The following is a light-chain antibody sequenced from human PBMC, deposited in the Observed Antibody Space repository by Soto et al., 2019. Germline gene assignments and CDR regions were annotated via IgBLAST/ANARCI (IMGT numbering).Light chain of an antibody. CDR3: SSYTSRSTLV. CDR2: EVS. J-gene: IGLJ3*02. CDR1: NGDVGGYNY. Sequence: QSALTQPASVSGSPGQSITISCTGTNGDVGGYNYVSWYQQRPGKAPKLIISEVSARPSGVSNRFSGSKSGNTASLTISGLQAEDAADYFCSSYTSRSTLVFGVGTKLTVL. V-gene: IGLV2-14*01.